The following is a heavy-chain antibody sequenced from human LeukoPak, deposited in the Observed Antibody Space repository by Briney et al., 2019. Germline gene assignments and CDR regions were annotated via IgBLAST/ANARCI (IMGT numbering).Heavy chain of an antibody. Sequence: SETLSLTCTVSNASISSNTYYRAWIRQPPGKGLEYIGSINYRGSTYYNPSLKSRVTLSVDTPKNQFSLKLNSVTAADTAVYYCATYKYDYVWGNQHFDYWGQGTLVAVSS. CDR1: NASISSNTYY. V-gene: IGHV4-39*07. D-gene: IGHD3-16*01. CDR3: ATYKYDYVWGNQHFDY. J-gene: IGHJ4*02. CDR2: INYRGST.